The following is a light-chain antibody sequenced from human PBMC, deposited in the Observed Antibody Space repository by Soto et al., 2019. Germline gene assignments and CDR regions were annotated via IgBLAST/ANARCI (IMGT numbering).Light chain of an antibody. Sequence: QSALTQPASVSGSPGQSVTISCTGTRSNVESYNFVSWYQQYPGKAPKYLIYELNQRPSWISDRFSGSKSGNTASLTISGLQADVEAYYFCCSYVGNHTVVLGGGTKQTVL. CDR3: CSYVGNHTVV. V-gene: IGLV2-23*02. CDR1: RSNVESYNF. J-gene: IGLJ2*01. CDR2: ELN.